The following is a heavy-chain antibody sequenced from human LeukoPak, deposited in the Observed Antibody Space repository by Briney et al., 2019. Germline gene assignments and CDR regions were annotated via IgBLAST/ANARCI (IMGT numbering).Heavy chain of an antibody. V-gene: IGHV1-18*03. D-gene: IGHD3-3*01. CDR2: ISAYNGNT. J-gene: IGHJ4*02. CDR1: VYTFTSYG. CDR3: ARGALFGVFTMRYIDY. Sequence: ASVTVSCKASVYTFTSYGISWVRQAPGQGLEWMGWISAYNGNTNYAQKLQGRVAMTTDTSTSTAYMELSSLRYEDMAVYYCARGALFGVFTMRYIDYWGQGTLVTVSS.